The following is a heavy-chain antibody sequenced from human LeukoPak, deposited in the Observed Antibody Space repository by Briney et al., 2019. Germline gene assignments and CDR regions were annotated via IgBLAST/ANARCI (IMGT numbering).Heavy chain of an antibody. CDR1: GGSISSSSYY. CDR3: ASGYSGYDSTAFDY. D-gene: IGHD5-12*01. V-gene: IGHV4-39*01. Sequence: PSETLSLTCTVSGGSISSSSYYWGWIRQPPGKGLEWIGRSYYSGSTYYNPSLKSRVTISVDTSKNQFSLKLSSVTAADTAVYYCASGYSGYDSTAFDYWGQGTLVTVSS. CDR2: SYYSGST. J-gene: IGHJ4*02.